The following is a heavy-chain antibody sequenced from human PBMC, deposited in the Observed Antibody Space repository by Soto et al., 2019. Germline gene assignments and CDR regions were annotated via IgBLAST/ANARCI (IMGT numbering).Heavy chain of an antibody. J-gene: IGHJ6*03. D-gene: IGHD2-2*01. CDR3: AKEEYCSSTSCPSRASGYYMDV. Sequence: GGSLRLSCAASGFTFSSYAMSWVRQAPGKGLEWVSAISGSGGSTYYADSVKGRFTISRDNSKNTLYLQMNSLRAEDTAVYYCAKEEYCSSTSCPSRASGYYMDVWGKGTTVTVSS. CDR2: ISGSGGST. CDR1: GFTFSSYA. V-gene: IGHV3-23*01.